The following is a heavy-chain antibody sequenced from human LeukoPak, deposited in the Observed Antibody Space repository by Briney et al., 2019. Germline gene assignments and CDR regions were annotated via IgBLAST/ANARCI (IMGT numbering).Heavy chain of an antibody. CDR1: GFTFSSYW. CDR2: ISSSSSYI. V-gene: IGHV3-21*01. J-gene: IGHJ4*02. D-gene: IGHD4-17*01. CDR3: ARDLTVTTSDATASGY. Sequence: GGSLRLSCAASGFTFSSYWMSWVRQAPGKGLEWVSSISSSSSYIYYADSVKGRFTISRDNAKNSLYLQMNSLRAEDTAVYYCARDLTVTTSDATASGYWGQGTLVTVSS.